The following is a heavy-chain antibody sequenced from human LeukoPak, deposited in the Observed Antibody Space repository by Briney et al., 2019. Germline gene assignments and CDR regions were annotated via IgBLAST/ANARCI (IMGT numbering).Heavy chain of an antibody. Sequence: PGGSLRLSCAASGFTFNTYWMHWVRQAPGKGLVWVSRINTDGRITNYADSVKGRFTISRDNAKNTLYLQMNSLRAEDTAVYYCAKDKREFIAVAGTHAFDIWGQGTMVTVSS. J-gene: IGHJ3*02. V-gene: IGHV3-74*01. D-gene: IGHD6-19*01. CDR3: AKDKREFIAVAGTHAFDI. CDR1: GFTFNTYW. CDR2: INTDGRIT.